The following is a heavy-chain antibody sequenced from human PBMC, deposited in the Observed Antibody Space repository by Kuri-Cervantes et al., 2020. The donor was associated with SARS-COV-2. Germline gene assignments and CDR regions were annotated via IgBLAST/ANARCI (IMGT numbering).Heavy chain of an antibody. V-gene: IGHV3-7*01. CDR3: ARKRNNYDFWSGPIYYFDY. J-gene: IGHJ4*02. CDR1: GFTFSSYW. CDR2: IKQDGSEK. Sequence: GGSLRLSCAASGFTFSSYWMSWVRQAPGKGLEWVANIKQDGSEKYYVDSVKDRFTISRDNAKNSLYLQMNSLRAEDTAVYYCARKRNNYDFWSGPIYYFDYWGQGTLVTVSS. D-gene: IGHD3-3*01.